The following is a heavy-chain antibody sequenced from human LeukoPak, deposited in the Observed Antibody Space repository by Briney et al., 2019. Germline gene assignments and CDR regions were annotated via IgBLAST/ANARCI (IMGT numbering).Heavy chain of an antibody. D-gene: IGHD3-16*01. V-gene: IGHV4-59*01. CDR1: GGSISSYY. CDR3: ARWGTRLYFQH. CDR2: IYYSGST. J-gene: IGHJ1*01. Sequence: PSETLSLTCTVSGGSISSYYWSWIRQPPGKGLEWIGYIYYSGSTNYNPSLKSRVTISVDTSKNQFSLKLRSVTAADTAVYYCARWGTRLYFQHWGQGTLVTVSS.